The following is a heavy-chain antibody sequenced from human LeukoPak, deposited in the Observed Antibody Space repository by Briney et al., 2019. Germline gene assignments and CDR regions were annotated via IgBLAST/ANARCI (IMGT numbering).Heavy chain of an antibody. D-gene: IGHD3-9*01. CDR2: IYYSGST. CDR1: GGSISSYY. V-gene: IGHV4-59*01. CDR3: AREAPIKNYYGMDV. J-gene: IGHJ6*02. Sequence: LGTLSLTWTVSGGSISSYYWGWIRQPPGEGLGGVGYIYYSGSTNYNPSLKSRVTISVDTSKNQFSLKLSSVTAADTAVYYCAREAPIKNYYGMDVWGQGTTVTVSS.